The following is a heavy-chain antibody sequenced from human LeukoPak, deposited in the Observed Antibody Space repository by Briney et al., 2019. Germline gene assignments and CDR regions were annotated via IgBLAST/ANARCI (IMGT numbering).Heavy chain of an antibody. Sequence: GGSLRLSCAASGFTFNNYAMTWVRQAPGKGLEWVSAIRGSGATTYYADSVNGRFTISRDSSKNTLYLEMSSLRAEDTAVYYCAKDFDYYDTSDYFFLAVFDYWGQGTLVTVSS. CDR1: GFTFNNYA. CDR2: IRGSGATT. D-gene: IGHD3-22*01. CDR3: AKDFDYYDTSDYFFLAVFDY. J-gene: IGHJ4*02. V-gene: IGHV3-23*01.